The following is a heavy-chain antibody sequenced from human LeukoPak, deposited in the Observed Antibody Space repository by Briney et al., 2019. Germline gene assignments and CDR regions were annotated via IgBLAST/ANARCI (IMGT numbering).Heavy chain of an antibody. CDR1: GFTVNNNY. J-gene: IGHJ4*02. V-gene: IGHV3-53*01. CDR2: IYSDGTT. CDR3: ARDYYANIAHSHTFPY. D-gene: IGHD3-16*01. Sequence: GGSLRLSCAASGFTVNNNYMNWVRQAPGKGLEWVSVIYSDGTTYYADSVKGRFTISRDNSKNTLFLQMNSLRAEDTAVYYCARDYYANIAHSHTFPYWGQGTLLTVSS.